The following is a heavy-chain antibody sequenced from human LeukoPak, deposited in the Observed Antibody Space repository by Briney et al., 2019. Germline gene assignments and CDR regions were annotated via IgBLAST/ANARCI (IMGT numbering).Heavy chain of an antibody. Sequence: GGSLRLSCVASAFSNAWMNWIRQAPGKGLEWVGRVKSKVHGGTIDYAAPVKGRFTISREDSKNTMSLQMNSLRAEDTAVYYCANAQGERGGNYFDYWGQGTLVTVSS. CDR3: ANAQGERGGNYFDY. CDR2: VKSKVHGGTI. D-gene: IGHD2-21*01. J-gene: IGHJ4*02. CDR1: AFSNAW. V-gene: IGHV3-15*07.